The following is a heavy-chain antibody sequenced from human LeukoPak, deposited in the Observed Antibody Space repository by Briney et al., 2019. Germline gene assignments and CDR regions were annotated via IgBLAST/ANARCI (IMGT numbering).Heavy chain of an antibody. V-gene: IGHV3-23*01. CDR1: GFTFSSYA. J-gene: IGHJ4*02. D-gene: IGHD6-19*01. Sequence: GGSLRLSCAASGFTFSSYAMSWVRQAPGKGLEWVSTVSGGGVTTYYADSARGRFTISRDNSKNTLYLQMNSLTAEDTAVYYCPKQSYASGWNPFDYWGQGILVTVSS. CDR2: VSGGGVTT. CDR3: PKQSYASGWNPFDY.